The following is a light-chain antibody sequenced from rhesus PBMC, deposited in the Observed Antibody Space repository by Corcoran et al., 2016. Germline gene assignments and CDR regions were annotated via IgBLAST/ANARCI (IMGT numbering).Light chain of an antibody. CDR3: LQYDSDPRA. Sequence: DIQMTQSPSSLSASVGDSVTITCRASQGMTNHFSWYQQKPGRAPKLLIYDAATLQSGVPSRFSGSGSVTEFTLTISSRQPEDFATYYCLQYDSDPRAFGQGTKVEIK. CDR1: QGMTNH. V-gene: IGKV1-43*02. J-gene: IGKJ1*01. CDR2: DAA.